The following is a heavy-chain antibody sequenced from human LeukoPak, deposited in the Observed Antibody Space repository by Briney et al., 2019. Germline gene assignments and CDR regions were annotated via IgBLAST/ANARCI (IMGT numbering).Heavy chain of an antibody. CDR2: MNPNSGNT. CDR3: ARGRYCSSTSCYRDYYYYGMDV. Sequence: AASVKVSCKASGYTFTSYDINWVRQATRQGLEWMGWMNPNSGNTGYAQKFQGRVTMTRNTSISTAYMELSSLRSEDTAVYYCARGRYCSSTSCYRDYYYYGMDVWGQGTTVIVSS. D-gene: IGHD2-2*01. V-gene: IGHV1-8*01. CDR1: GYTFTSYD. J-gene: IGHJ6*02.